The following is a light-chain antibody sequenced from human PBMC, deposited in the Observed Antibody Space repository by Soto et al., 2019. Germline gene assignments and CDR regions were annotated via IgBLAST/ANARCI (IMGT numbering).Light chain of an antibody. CDR1: QSISSN. CDR2: DTS. J-gene: IGKJ5*01. V-gene: IGKV3-15*01. CDR3: QQYNTWSSIT. Sequence: EIVMTQSPATLSVSPGERVTLSCRASQSISSNLAWYQQKPGQAPSLLMYDTSTRATGIPARFSGSGSGTEFTLTISSLQSEDFAVYYYQQYNTWSSITFGQGTRLEIK.